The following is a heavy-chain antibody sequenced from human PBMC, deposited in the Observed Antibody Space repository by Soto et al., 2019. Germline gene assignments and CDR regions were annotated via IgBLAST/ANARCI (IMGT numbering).Heavy chain of an antibody. J-gene: IGHJ4*02. D-gene: IGHD6-19*01. V-gene: IGHV1-24*01. Sequence: GASVKVSCKVSGYTLTELSMHWVRQAPGKGLEWMGGFDPEDGETIYAQKFQGRVTMTEDASTDTAYMELSSLRSEDTAVYYCATVSSSGWTTHQHFDYWGQGTLVTVSS. CDR2: FDPEDGET. CDR1: GYTLTELS. CDR3: ATVSSSGWTTHQHFDY.